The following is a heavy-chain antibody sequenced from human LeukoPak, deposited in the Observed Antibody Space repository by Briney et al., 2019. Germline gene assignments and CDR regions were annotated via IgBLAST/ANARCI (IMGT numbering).Heavy chain of an antibody. J-gene: IGHJ4*02. CDR1: GFTFNNYA. CDR3: ERAKDYTSSYSFDY. D-gene: IGHD4-11*01. CDR2: FGMSSGPL. Sequence: PGGSLGLSCAASGFTFNNYAMIGVRQTRGGGLEGVSFFGMSSGPLLYADSVKGRFTISRDNAKASVYLQMNRLSAEDTAVYYCERAKDYTSSYSFDYWGQGILVTVSS. V-gene: IGHV3-48*04.